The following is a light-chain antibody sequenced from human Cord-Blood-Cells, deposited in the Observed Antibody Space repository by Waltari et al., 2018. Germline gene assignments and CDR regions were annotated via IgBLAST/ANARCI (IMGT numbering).Light chain of an antibody. CDR1: SSDVGGYNY. CDR2: DVS. V-gene: IGLV2-11*01. Sequence: QSALTQPRSVSGSPGQSVTISCTGTSSDVGGYNYVSWYQHHPGKAPKLIMYDVSKRPSGVPVRFSCSKSGNTASLTISGLQTENEADYYCCSYAGSYTVVFGGGTKLTVL. CDR3: CSYAGSYTVV. J-gene: IGLJ2*01.